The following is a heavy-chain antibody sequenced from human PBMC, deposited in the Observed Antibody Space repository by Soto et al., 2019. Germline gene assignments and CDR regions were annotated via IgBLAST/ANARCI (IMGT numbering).Heavy chain of an antibody. CDR1: GGSISSSSYY. Sequence: PSETLSLTCTVSGGSISSSSYYWGWIRQPPGKGLEWIGSIYYSGSTYYNPSLKSRVTISVDTSKNQFSLKLNSVTLEDAAVYYCARSWFGHQVHWFDSWGQGTLVTVSS. V-gene: IGHV4-39*01. CDR3: ARSWFGHQVHWFDS. CDR2: IYYSGST. J-gene: IGHJ5*01. D-gene: IGHD3-16*01.